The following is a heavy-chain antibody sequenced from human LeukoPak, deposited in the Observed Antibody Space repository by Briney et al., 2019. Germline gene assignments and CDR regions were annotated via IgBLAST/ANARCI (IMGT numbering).Heavy chain of an antibody. J-gene: IGHJ5*02. CDR1: GGTFSSYA. Sequence: SVKVSCKASGGTFSSYAISWVRQAPGQGLEWMGGIIPIFGTANYAQTFQGRVTITTDESTSTAYMELSSLRSEDTAVYYCAREAEPSSSWYWKGSNWFDPWGQGTLLTVSS. CDR3: AREAEPSSSWYWKGSNWFDP. D-gene: IGHD6-13*01. CDR2: IIPIFGTA. V-gene: IGHV1-69*05.